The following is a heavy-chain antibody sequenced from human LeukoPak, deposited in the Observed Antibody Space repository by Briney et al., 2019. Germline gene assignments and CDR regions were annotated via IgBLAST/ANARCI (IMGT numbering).Heavy chain of an antibody. CDR3: ARDSRVSGDY. CDR2: IDPNSGGT. V-gene: IGHV1-2*06. CDR1: GYTFTGYY. D-gene: IGHD2-8*01. J-gene: IGHJ4*02. Sequence: ASVKVSCKASGYTFTGYYMHWVRQAPGQGLEWMGRIDPNSGGTKYAQKFRGRVTMTRDTSISTAYMELSSLRSDDMAVYYCARDSRVSGDYWGQGTLVTVSS.